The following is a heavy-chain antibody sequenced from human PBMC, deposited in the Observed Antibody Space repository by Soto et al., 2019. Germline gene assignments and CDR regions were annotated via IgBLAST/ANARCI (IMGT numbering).Heavy chain of an antibody. J-gene: IGHJ5*02. CDR2: ISSNGAYI. D-gene: IGHD6-19*01. CDR1: GFTFRTYT. V-gene: IGHV3-21*01. Sequence: GGSLRLSCAASGFTFRTYTMNWVRQAPGKGLEWVSAISSNGAYIYYADSVRGRFTISRETAENSAYMQSNSLTVQDTAVYNCARDAGRVSSAVGWFDPWGQGALVTVSS. CDR3: ARDAGRVSSAVGWFDP.